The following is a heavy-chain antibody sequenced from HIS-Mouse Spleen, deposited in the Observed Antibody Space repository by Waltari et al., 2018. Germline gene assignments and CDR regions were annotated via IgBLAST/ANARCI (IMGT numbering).Heavy chain of an antibody. Sequence: QVQLVESGGGVVQPGRSLSLSCAASGFTFRSYAMHWVRQAPGKGLEWVAVISYDGSNKYYADSVKGRFTISRDNSKNTLYLQMNSLRAEDTAVYYCARAGDSSGWRDFDYWGQGTLVTVSS. CDR1: GFTFRSYA. CDR2: ISYDGSNK. D-gene: IGHD6-19*01. CDR3: ARAGDSSGWRDFDY. J-gene: IGHJ4*02. V-gene: IGHV3-30*04.